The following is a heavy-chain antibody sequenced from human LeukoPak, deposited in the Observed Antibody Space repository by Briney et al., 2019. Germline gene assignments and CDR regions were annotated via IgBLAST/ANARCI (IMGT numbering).Heavy chain of an antibody. V-gene: IGHV4-39*07. D-gene: IGHD3-9*01. Sequence: SETLSLTCTVSGGSISSYYWGWIRQPPGKGLEWIGSIYYSGSTYYNPSLKSRVTISVDTSKNQFSLKLSSVTAADTAVYYCARVPPPGYDILTGYYDYWGQGTLVTVSS. CDR2: IYYSGST. J-gene: IGHJ4*02. CDR1: GGSISSYY. CDR3: ARVPPPGYDILTGYYDY.